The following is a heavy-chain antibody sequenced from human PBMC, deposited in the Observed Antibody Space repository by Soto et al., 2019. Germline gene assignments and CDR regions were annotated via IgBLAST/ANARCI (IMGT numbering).Heavy chain of an antibody. V-gene: IGHV4-59*02. CDR3: ARDMHAGFNHYFDP. D-gene: IGHD1-26*01. J-gene: IGHJ5*02. CDR1: GGSVTSHH. Sequence: SETLSLTCFVSGGSVTSHHCSWIRQFPGQGLEWIAYTSYTANTNYNPSLQSRVTISLDTSKNQLSLKLTSMTAADTAVYYCARDMHAGFNHYFDPSGQGTLVTVSS. CDR2: TSYTANT.